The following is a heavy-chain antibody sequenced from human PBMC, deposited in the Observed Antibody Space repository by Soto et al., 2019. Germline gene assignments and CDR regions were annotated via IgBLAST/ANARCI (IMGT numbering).Heavy chain of an antibody. CDR1: GFTFSSYA. CDR3: ANPSYTGGYPHYFDY. CDR2: ISGSGGST. Sequence: LRLSCAASGFTFSSYAMSWVRQAPGKGLEWVSAISGSGGSTYYADSVKGRFTISRDNSKNTLYLQMNSLRAEDTAVYYCANPSYTGGYPHYFDYWGQGTLVTVSS. V-gene: IGHV3-23*01. D-gene: IGHD3-22*01. J-gene: IGHJ4*02.